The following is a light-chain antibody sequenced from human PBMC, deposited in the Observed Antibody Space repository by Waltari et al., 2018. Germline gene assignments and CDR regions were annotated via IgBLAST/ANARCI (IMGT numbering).Light chain of an antibody. J-gene: IGKJ1*01. Sequence: DIVMTQSPLFLPVTPGEPAPISCSSSQSLLHSSGNTYLDWYLQKPGQSPQLLIYMITNRASGVPERFSGSGSGTDFTLKISRVEAEDVGIYYCMQARQTPWTFGQGTRVEIK. CDR3: MQARQTPWT. CDR2: MIT. V-gene: IGKV2-28*01. CDR1: QSLLHSSGNTY.